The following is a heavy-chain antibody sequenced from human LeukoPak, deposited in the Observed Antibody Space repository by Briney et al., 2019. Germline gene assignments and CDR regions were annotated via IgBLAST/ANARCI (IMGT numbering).Heavy chain of an antibody. CDR2: INAGNGNT. J-gene: IGHJ4*02. V-gene: IGHV1-3*01. D-gene: IGHD3-16*02. CDR1: GYTFTSYA. Sequence: GASVKVSCKASGYTFTSYAMHWVRQAPGQRLEWMGWINAGNGNTKYSQKFQGRVTITRDTSASTAYMELSSLRSEDTAVYYCARDLGDYVWGSYRSFDYWGQGTLVTVSS. CDR3: ARDLGDYVWGSYRSFDY.